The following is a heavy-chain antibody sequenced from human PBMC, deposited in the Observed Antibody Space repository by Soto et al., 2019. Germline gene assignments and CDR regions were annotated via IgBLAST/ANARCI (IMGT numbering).Heavy chain of an antibody. V-gene: IGHV3-66*01. CDR3: ARDMVRGLYPEYFQH. D-gene: IGHD3-10*01. Sequence: ESGGGLVQPGGSLRLSCAASGFTVSSNYMSWVRQAPGKGLEWVSVIYAGGSTYYADSVKGRFTISRDNSKNTLYLQMNSLRAEDTAVYYCARDMVRGLYPEYFQHLGQGTLVTVSS. J-gene: IGHJ1*01. CDR1: GFTVSSNY. CDR2: IYAGGST.